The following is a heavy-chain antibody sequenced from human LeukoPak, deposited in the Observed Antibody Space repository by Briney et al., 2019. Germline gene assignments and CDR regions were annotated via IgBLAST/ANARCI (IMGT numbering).Heavy chain of an antibody. D-gene: IGHD7-27*01. Sequence: PSETLSLTCAVYGGSFSGYYWSWIRQPPGKGLKWIGEINHSGSTNYHPSLKSRVTISLDTSKNQFSLKLWSVTAADTAVYYCARGELGISAFDIWGQGTMVTVSS. CDR3: ARGELGISAFDI. V-gene: IGHV4-34*01. CDR1: GGSFSGYY. CDR2: INHSGST. J-gene: IGHJ3*02.